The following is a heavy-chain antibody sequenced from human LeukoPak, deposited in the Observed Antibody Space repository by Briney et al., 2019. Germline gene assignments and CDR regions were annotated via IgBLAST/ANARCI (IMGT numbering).Heavy chain of an antibody. CDR1: GGSISSSSYY. CDR2: IYFTGNT. CDR3: ARDRLRWPKIDY. Sequence: TSETLSLTCTVSGGSISSSSYYWGWIRQPPGKGLEWIGMIYFTGNTYYNPSLRSRVTLSLDTSKNQFSLKLNSVTAADTAVYYCARDRLRWPKIDYWGQGTLVTVSS. D-gene: IGHD4-23*01. J-gene: IGHJ4*02. V-gene: IGHV4-39*07.